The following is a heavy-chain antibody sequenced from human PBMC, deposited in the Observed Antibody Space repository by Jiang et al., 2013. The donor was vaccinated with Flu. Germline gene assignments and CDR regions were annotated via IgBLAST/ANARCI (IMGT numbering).Heavy chain of an antibody. CDR2: GST. D-gene: IGHD3-3*01. V-gene: IGHV4-4*02. CDR3: ARDYDFWSGLGY. Sequence: GSTNYNRTLKSRVTISVDKSKNQXSLKLSSVTAADTAVYYCARDYDFWSGLGYWGQGTLVTVSS. J-gene: IGHJ4*02.